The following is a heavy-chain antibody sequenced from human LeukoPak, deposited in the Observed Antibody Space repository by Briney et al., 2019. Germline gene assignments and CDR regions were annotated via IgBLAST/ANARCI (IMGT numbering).Heavy chain of an antibody. CDR1: GFTVSSNY. V-gene: IGHV3-53*01. CDR2: IYSGGFT. CDR3: ARDHYGDQGDYFDS. Sequence: GGSLRLSCAASGFTVSSNYMTWVRLAPGKGLEWVSVIYSGGFTYYADSVKGRFTISRDNAANSLYLQMNSLRNEDTAVYYCARDHYGDQGDYFDSWGQGTLVTVSS. J-gene: IGHJ4*02. D-gene: IGHD4-17*01.